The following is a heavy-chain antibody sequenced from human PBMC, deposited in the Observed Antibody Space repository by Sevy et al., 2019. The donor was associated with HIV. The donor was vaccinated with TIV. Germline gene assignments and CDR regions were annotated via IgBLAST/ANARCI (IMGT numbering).Heavy chain of an antibody. J-gene: IGHJ4*02. CDR1: GFTFSSYV. Sequence: GGSRRLSCAGTGFTFSSYVMSWVRQAPGKGLEWVAGISGSGSSTYYADSVRGRFTVSRDNSKNTLYLQMNRLRVEDTAVYFCAHGRGYSTPRVFDFWGQGTLVTVSS. CDR3: AHGRGYSTPRVFDF. D-gene: IGHD5-12*01. V-gene: IGHV3-23*01. CDR2: ISGSGSST.